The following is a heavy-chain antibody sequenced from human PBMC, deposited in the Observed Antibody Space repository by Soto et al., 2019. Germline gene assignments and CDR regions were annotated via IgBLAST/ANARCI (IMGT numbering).Heavy chain of an antibody. Sequence: PGGSLRLSCAASGFTFSSYSMNWVRQAPGKGLEWVSSISSSSSYIYYADSVKGRFTISRDNAKNSLYLQMNSLRAEDTAVYYCARSYCSGGSCYSVFHAWFDPWGQGTLVTVSS. CDR3: ARSYCSGGSCYSVFHAWFDP. CDR1: GFTFSSYS. V-gene: IGHV3-21*06. CDR2: ISSSSSYI. D-gene: IGHD2-15*01. J-gene: IGHJ5*02.